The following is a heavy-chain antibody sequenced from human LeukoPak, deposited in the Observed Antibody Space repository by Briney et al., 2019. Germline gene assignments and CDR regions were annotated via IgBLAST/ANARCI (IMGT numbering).Heavy chain of an antibody. CDR3: AKDVKGWMATIFFEVDV. Sequence: GGSLRLSCAASGFTFSSYGMSWVRQAPGKGLEWVSAISGSGGSTYYADSVKGRFTISRDNSKNTLYLQMNSLRAEDTAVYYCAKDVKGWMATIFFEVDVWGKGTTVTMSS. V-gene: IGHV3-23*01. D-gene: IGHD5-24*01. J-gene: IGHJ6*04. CDR1: GFTFSSYG. CDR2: ISGSGGST.